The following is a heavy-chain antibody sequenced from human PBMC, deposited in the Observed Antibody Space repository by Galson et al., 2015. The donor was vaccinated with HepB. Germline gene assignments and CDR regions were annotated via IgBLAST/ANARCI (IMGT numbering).Heavy chain of an antibody. J-gene: IGHJ4*02. V-gene: IGHV4-59*01. Sequence: SETLSLTCTVSGATINYYYCSWIRQPPGKGLEWIGYVHYSGGTQYNPAFESRVTMSVDTSKNQFSLRLSSVTAADTALYYCARGLLAARSALNYWGQGTLVTVSS. CDR1: GATINYYY. CDR2: VHYSGGT. CDR3: ARGLLAARSALNY. D-gene: IGHD6-6*01.